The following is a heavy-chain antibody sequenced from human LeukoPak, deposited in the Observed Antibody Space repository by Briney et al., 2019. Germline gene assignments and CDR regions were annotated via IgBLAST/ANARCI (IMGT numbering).Heavy chain of an antibody. Sequence: ASVKVSCKASGYTFTGYYMHWVRQAPGQGLEWMGWINRNSGGTNYAQKFQGRVTMTRDTSISTAYMEPSRLRSDDTAVYYCARVKTMIIVVSLFDYWGQGTLVTVSS. J-gene: IGHJ4*02. V-gene: IGHV1-2*02. CDR2: INRNSGGT. CDR1: GYTFTGYY. CDR3: ARVKTMIIVVSLFDY. D-gene: IGHD3-22*01.